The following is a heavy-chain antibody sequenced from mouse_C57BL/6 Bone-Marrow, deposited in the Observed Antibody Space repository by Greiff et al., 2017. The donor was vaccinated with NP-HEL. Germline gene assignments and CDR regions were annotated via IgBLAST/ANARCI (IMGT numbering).Heavy chain of an antibody. Sequence: DVMLVESGGDLVKPGGSLKLSCAASGFTFSSYGMSWVRQTPDKRLEWVATISSGGSYTYYPDSVKGRFTISRDNAKSTLYLQMSSLKSEDTAMYYCARHDDGSFDYWGQGTTLTVSS. V-gene: IGHV5-6*02. J-gene: IGHJ2*01. CDR1: GFTFSSYG. D-gene: IGHD2-3*01. CDR2: ISSGGSYT. CDR3: ARHDDGSFDY.